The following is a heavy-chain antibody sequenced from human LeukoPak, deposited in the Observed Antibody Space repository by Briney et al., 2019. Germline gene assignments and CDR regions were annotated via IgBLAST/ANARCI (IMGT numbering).Heavy chain of an antibody. D-gene: IGHD2-15*01. V-gene: IGHV3-30*04. CDR2: ISYDGKNI. Sequence: GGSLRLSCAASGFTLITYPIHWVRQAPGKGLEWVSLISYDGKNIYYADSVKGRFTISRDNSKNTLYLQMDSLRAEDTALYYCAGGYCSGGSCYNWGAFDIWGQGTMVTVSS. J-gene: IGHJ3*02. CDR1: GFTLITYP. CDR3: AGGYCSGGSCYNWGAFDI.